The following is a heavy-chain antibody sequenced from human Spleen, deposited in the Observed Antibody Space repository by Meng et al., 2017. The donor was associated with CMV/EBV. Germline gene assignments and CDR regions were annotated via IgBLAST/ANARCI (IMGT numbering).Heavy chain of an antibody. CDR1: GSPVSSKY. D-gene: IGHD3-10*01. J-gene: IGHJ6*02. V-gene: IGHV3-53*05. CDR3: ARDRVRSGSGSCYYYGMDV. CDR2: NYSGGNT. Sequence: AGSLSLPCEASGSPVSSKYISWVRQAAGKGLEWGSLNYSGGNTYYADSVRGRFTTSRDNSKNTLYLQMNSLRAEDTAVYYCARDRVRSGSGSCYYYGMDVWGQGTTVTVSS.